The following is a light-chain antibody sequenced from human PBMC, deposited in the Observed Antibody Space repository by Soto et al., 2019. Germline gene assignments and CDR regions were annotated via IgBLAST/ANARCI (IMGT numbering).Light chain of an antibody. CDR1: QDINSR. CDR2: AAT. CDR3: LQVANFPRT. J-gene: IGKJ1*01. V-gene: IGKV1-12*01. Sequence: DIQMTQSPSSVSASVGDPVTITCRASQDINSRLAWFQQQPGRPPKYVIQAATMLQSGFPSRFAGSGSGRDFTLTIHTLQPEDSATYYCLQVANFPRTFGQGTKVDIK.